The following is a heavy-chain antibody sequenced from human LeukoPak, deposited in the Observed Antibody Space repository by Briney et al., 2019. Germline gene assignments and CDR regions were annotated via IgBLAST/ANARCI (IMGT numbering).Heavy chain of an antibody. CDR3: ARDWGTWNYGMDV. J-gene: IGHJ6*02. Sequence: SVKVSCKASGGTFSSYAISWARQAPGQGLEWMGGIIPIFGTANYAQKFQGRVTITADESTSTAYMELSSLRSEDTAVYYCARDWGTWNYGMDVWGQGTTVTVSS. V-gene: IGHV1-69*01. D-gene: IGHD3-16*01. CDR1: GGTFSSYA. CDR2: IIPIFGTA.